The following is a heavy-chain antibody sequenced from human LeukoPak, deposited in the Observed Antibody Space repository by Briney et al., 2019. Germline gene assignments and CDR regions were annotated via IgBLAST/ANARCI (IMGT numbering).Heavy chain of an antibody. J-gene: IGHJ5*02. Sequence: GGSLRLSCAASGFTFSSYSMNWVRQAPGRGLEWVSSISSSSSYIYYADSVKGRFTISRDNAKDSLYLQMNSLRAEDTAVYYCARAAAAGKGPHWFDPWGQGTLVTVSS. CDR3: ARAAAAGKGPHWFDP. D-gene: IGHD6-13*01. V-gene: IGHV3-21*01. CDR1: GFTFSSYS. CDR2: ISSSSSYI.